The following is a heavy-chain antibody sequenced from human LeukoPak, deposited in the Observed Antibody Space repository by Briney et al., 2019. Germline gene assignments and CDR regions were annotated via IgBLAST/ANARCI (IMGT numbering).Heavy chain of an antibody. CDR2: ISGSGGST. D-gene: IGHD3-22*01. CDR3: AKDAGGYHYYDSSGYYDY. Sequence: GGSLRLSCAASGFTVSSNYMSWVRQAPGKGLEWVSAISGSGGSTYYADSVKGRFTISRDNSKNTLYLQMNSLRAEDTAVYYCAKDAGGYHYYDSSGYYDYWGQGTLVTVSS. CDR1: GFTVSSNY. V-gene: IGHV3-23*01. J-gene: IGHJ4*02.